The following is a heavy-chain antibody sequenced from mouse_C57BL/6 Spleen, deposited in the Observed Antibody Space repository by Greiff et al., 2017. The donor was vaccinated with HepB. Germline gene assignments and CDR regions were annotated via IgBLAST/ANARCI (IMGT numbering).Heavy chain of an antibody. J-gene: IGHJ2*01. CDR3: ARNYGSSWYFDY. Sequence: QVQLKQPGAELVKPGASVKMSCKASGYTFTSYWITWVKQRPGQGLEWIGDIYPGSGSTNYNEKFKSKATLTVDTSSSTAYMQLSSLTSEDSAVYYCARNYGSSWYFDYWGQGTTLTVSS. D-gene: IGHD1-1*01. V-gene: IGHV1-55*01. CDR1: GYTFTSYW. CDR2: IYPGSGST.